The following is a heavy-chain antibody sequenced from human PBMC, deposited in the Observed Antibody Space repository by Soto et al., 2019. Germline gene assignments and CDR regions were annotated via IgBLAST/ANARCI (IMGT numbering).Heavy chain of an antibody. J-gene: IGHJ6*03. CDR3: ARFGRDTVTRGTYYYYMDV. CDR2: INPSGGST. D-gene: IGHD4-4*01. CDR1: GYTFTSYY. V-gene: IGHV1-46*03. Sequence: GASVKVSCKASGYTFTSYYMHWVRQAPGQGLEWMGIINPSGGSTSYAQKFQGRVTMTRDTSTSTAYMELSSLRSEDTAVYYCARFGRDTVTRGTYYYYMDVWGKGTTVTVSS.